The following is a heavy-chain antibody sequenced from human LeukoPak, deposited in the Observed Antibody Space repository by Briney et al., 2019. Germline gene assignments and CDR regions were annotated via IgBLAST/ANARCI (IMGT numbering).Heavy chain of an antibody. V-gene: IGHV4-34*01. CDR2: INHSGST. CDR3: ARDRGSDIAVALTYYYYYYMDV. Sequence: SETLSLTCAVYGGSFSGYYWSWIRQPPGKGLEWIGEINHSGSTNYNPSLKSRVTISVDTSKNQFSLKLSSVTAADTAVYYCARDRGSDIAVALTYYYYYYMDVWGKGTTVTVSS. J-gene: IGHJ6*03. CDR1: GGSFSGYY. D-gene: IGHD6-19*01.